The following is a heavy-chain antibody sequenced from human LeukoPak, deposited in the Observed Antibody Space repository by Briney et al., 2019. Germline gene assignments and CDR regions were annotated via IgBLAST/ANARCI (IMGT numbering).Heavy chain of an antibody. CDR3: AKGGENWSPDY. V-gene: IGHV3-23*01. CDR2: ITTSGGTT. J-gene: IGHJ4*02. CDR1: GLTFSGYA. D-gene: IGHD1-1*01. Sequence: GGSLRLSCAASGLTFSGYAINWVRQAPGKGLEWVSTITTSGGTTYYADSVKGRFTISRDNSKNTLYLQMNSLRAEDTAVYYCAKGGENWSPDYWGQGTLDTVSS.